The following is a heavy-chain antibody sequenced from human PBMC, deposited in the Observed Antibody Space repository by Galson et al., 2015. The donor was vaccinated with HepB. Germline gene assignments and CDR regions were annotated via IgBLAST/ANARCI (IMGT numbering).Heavy chain of an antibody. D-gene: IGHD4-11*01. CDR3: ARGYYSNYMPFDY. CDR2: IKQDGSEK. Sequence: LRLSCAASGFTFSSYWMSWVRQAPGKGLEWVANIKQDGSEKYYVDSVKGRFTISRDNAKNSLYLQMNSLRAEDTAVYYCARGYYSNYMPFDYWGQGTLVTVSS. V-gene: IGHV3-7*03. CDR1: GFTFSSYW. J-gene: IGHJ4*02.